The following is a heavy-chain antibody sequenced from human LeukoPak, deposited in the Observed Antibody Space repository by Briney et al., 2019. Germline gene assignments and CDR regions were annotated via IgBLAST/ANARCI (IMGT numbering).Heavy chain of an antibody. CDR1: GGSISSSSYY. D-gene: IGHD1/OR15-1a*01. Sequence: SETLSLTCTVSGGSISSSSYYWGWIRQPPGKGLEWIGSIYYGGSTYYNPSLKSRVTISVDTSKNQFSLKLTSVTAADTAVYYCARLSYNWNTGYWGQGTLVTVSS. J-gene: IGHJ4*02. CDR2: IYYGGST. V-gene: IGHV4-39*01. CDR3: ARLSYNWNTGY.